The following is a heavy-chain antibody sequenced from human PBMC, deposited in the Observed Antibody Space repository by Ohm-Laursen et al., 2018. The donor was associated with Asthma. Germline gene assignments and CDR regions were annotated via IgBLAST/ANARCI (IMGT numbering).Heavy chain of an antibody. CDR1: GGTISSGGHY. D-gene: IGHD4-23*01. J-gene: IGHJ4*02. Sequence: SQTLSLTWPVSGGTISSGGHYWNWIRQEPGKGLEWIGNIYDSGMTYYKASLKSRITISVDSSKNQLSLKLTSVTAADTAVYYCARGVDYGGNHLDSWGQGALVTVSA. CDR2: IYDSGMT. V-gene: IGHV4-31*02. CDR3: ARGVDYGGNHLDS.